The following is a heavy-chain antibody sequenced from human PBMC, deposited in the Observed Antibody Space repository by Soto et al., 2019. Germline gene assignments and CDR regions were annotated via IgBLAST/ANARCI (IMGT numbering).Heavy chain of an antibody. J-gene: IGHJ6*02. Sequence: SVKVSCKASGCTFSSHAISWVRQAPGQGLEWMGGIIPFFKATNYAQKFQGRVTITADDSTSTAYMDLYSLRSEDTAVYYCARDVPLNYYDGTFSYYAMDVWGQGTTVTVSS. CDR3: ARDVPLNYYDGTFSYYAMDV. D-gene: IGHD3-16*01. CDR1: GCTFSSHA. CDR2: IIPFFKAT. V-gene: IGHV1-69*13.